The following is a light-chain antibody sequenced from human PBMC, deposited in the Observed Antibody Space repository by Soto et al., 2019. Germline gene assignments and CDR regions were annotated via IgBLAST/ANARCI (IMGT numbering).Light chain of an antibody. J-gene: IGLJ2*01. CDR2: TNN. V-gene: IGLV1-44*01. CDR1: SSNIGSNP. Sequence: QSVLTQPPSASGTPGQRVTISCSGSSSNIGSNPVHWYQQVPGTAPKLLIHTNNQRPSGVPARFSGSKSGTSASLAISGLQCEDEADYYCAAWDDSLNGVLFGGGTKLTVL. CDR3: AAWDDSLNGVL.